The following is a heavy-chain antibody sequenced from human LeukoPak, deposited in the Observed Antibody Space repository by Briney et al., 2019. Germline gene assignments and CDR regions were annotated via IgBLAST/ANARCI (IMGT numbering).Heavy chain of an antibody. CDR1: GFTFSSYV. CDR2: ISYDGSNK. Sequence: PGGSLRLSCAASGFTFSSYVMHWVRQAPGKGLEWVAVISYDGSNKDYADSVKGRFTISRDNSKNTLYLQMNSLRAEDTAVYYCAKSLEPFYYYMDVWGKGTTVTVSS. J-gene: IGHJ6*03. CDR3: AKSLEPFYYYMDV. D-gene: IGHD1-1*01. V-gene: IGHV3-30-3*02.